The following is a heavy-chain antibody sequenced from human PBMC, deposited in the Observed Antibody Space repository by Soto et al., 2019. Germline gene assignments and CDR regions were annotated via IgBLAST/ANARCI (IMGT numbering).Heavy chain of an antibody. CDR1: GGTFSSYA. J-gene: IGHJ6*02. Sequence: QVQLVQSGAEVKKPGSSVKVSCKASGGTFSSYAISWVRQAPGQGLEWMGGIIPIFGTANYEQKFQGRGTITADESTSTAYMELSSLRSEDTAVYYCARDGEYSSSSGAYYYGMDVWGQGTTVTVSS. CDR2: IIPIFGTA. CDR3: ARDGEYSSSSGAYYYGMDV. V-gene: IGHV1-69*01. D-gene: IGHD6-6*01.